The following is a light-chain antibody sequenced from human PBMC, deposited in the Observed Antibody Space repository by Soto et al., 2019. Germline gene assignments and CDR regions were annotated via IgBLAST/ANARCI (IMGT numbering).Light chain of an antibody. V-gene: IGKV3-15*01. J-gene: IGKJ2*01. CDR3: QQYNNWPPMYT. CDR1: QSISSN. CDR2: GAS. Sequence: EIVMTQSPATLSVSPGKRATLFCRASQSISSNLAWYQQKPGQAPRLLIYGASTRATGIPARFSGSGSGTEFTLTISSLQSEDFAVYYCQQYNNWPPMYTFGQGTKLEIK.